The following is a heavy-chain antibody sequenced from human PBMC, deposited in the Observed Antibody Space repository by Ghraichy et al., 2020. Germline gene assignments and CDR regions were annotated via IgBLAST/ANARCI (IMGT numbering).Heavy chain of an antibody. CDR2: ISGSGSTI. CDR3: TRVFGYSYGWGGVDY. V-gene: IGHV3-48*03. D-gene: IGHD5-18*01. CDR1: GFTFSSYE. Sequence: GGSLRLSCAASGFTFSSYEMNWVRQAPGKGLEWVSYISGSGSTIYYADSVKGRFTISRDNAKNSLYLQMNSLRAEDTAVYYCTRVFGYSYGWGGVDYWGQGTLVTVSS. J-gene: IGHJ4*02.